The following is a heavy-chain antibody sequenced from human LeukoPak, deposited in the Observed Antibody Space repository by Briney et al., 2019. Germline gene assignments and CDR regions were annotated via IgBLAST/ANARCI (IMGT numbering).Heavy chain of an antibody. Sequence: PSETLSLTCTVSGGSTSSYYWSWIRQPPGKGLEWIGYIYYSGSTNYNPSLKSRVTISVDTSKNQFSLKLSSVTAADTAVYYCARGWGSYYFDYWGQGTLVTVSS. CDR2: IYYSGST. V-gene: IGHV4-59*01. J-gene: IGHJ4*02. CDR1: GGSTSSYY. CDR3: ARGWGSYYFDY. D-gene: IGHD3-16*01.